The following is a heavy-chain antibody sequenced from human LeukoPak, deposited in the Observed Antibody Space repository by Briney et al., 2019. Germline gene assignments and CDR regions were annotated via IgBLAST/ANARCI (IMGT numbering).Heavy chain of an antibody. Sequence: SVKVSCKASGGTFSSYAISWVRQAPGQGLEWMGGIIPIFGTANYAQKFQGRVTITADESTSTAYMELSGLRSEDTAVYYCARAPLTNIAAALYYFDYWGQGTLVTVSS. V-gene: IGHV1-69*13. CDR1: GGTFSSYA. D-gene: IGHD6-13*01. CDR2: IIPIFGTA. CDR3: ARAPLTNIAAALYYFDY. J-gene: IGHJ4*02.